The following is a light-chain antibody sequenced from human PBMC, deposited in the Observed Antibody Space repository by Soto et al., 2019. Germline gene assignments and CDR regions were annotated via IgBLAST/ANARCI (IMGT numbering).Light chain of an antibody. CDR3: QQRSNWPPS. CDR2: DAS. J-gene: IGKJ4*01. V-gene: IGKV3-11*01. Sequence: EIVLTQSPAPLSLSPGERATLSCRASQSVSSYLAWYQQKPGQAPRLLIYDASNRATGIPARFSGSGSGTDFTLTISSLEPEDFAVYSCQQRSNWPPSFGGGTKVEIK. CDR1: QSVSSY.